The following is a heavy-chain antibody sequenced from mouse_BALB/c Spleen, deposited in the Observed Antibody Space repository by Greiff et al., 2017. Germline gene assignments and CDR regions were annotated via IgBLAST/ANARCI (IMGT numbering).Heavy chain of an antibody. V-gene: IGHV1-87*01. D-gene: IGHD2-1*01. CDR1: GYTFTSYW. CDR2: IYPGDGDT. CDR3: ASYGNFYAMDY. J-gene: IGHJ4*01. Sequence: QVQLQQSGAELARPGASVKLSCKASGYTFTSYWMQWVKQRPGQGLEWIGAIYPGDGDTRYTQKFKGKATLTADKSSSTAYMQLSSLASEDSAVYYCASYGNFYAMDYWGQGTSVTVSS.